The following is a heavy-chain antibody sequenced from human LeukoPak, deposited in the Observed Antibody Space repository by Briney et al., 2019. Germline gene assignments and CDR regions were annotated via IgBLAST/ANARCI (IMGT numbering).Heavy chain of an antibody. Sequence: GDSLKISCKGSGYSFTNYWMGWVRQMPGKGLEWMGIIYPGDSDTRYSPSFQGQVTISADKSISTAYLQWSSLKASDTAMYYCVRWLQFGKVFDYWGQGTLVTVSS. CDR3: VRWLQFGKVFDY. CDR1: GYSFTNYW. CDR2: IYPGDSDT. V-gene: IGHV5-51*01. D-gene: IGHD5-24*01. J-gene: IGHJ4*02.